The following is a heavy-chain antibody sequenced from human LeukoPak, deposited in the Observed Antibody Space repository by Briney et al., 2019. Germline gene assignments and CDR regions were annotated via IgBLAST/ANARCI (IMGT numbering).Heavy chain of an antibody. CDR3: ARTPLNQPYWFDP. V-gene: IGHV1-18*01. J-gene: IGHJ5*02. CDR1: GYTFTIYG. Sequence: AAVTVSCTGSGYTFTIYGISWVRQAPGQGLEWVGWISAYNGNTNYAQKLQGRVTMTTDTSTSTAYMELRSLRSDDTAVYYCARTPLNQPYWFDPWGQGTLVTVSS. CDR2: ISAYNGNT.